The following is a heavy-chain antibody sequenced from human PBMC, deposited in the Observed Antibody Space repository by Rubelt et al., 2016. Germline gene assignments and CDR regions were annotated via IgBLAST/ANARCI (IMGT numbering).Heavy chain of an antibody. V-gene: IGHV4-34*01. CDR3: ARGSSIAARPNDY. CDR2: INHSGST. CDR1: GGSFSGYY. D-gene: IGHD6-6*01. Sequence: QVQLQQWGAGLLKPSETLSLTCAVYGGSFSGYYWSWIRQPPGKGLEWIGEINHSGSTNYNPSQKSGATISVNTARDTFSLKLGSVTAAETAVYYWARGSSIAARPNDYWGQGTLVTVSS. J-gene: IGHJ4*02.